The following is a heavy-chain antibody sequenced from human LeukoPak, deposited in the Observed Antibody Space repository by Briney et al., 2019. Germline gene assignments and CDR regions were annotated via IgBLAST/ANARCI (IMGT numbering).Heavy chain of an antibody. CDR3: ARDRRYFDWLLSPYYYYGMDV. D-gene: IGHD3-9*01. Sequence: GASVKVSCKASGYTFTSYAMNWVRQAPGQGLEWMGWINTNTGNPTYAQGFTGRFVFSLDTSVSTAYLQISSLKAEDTAVYYCARDRRYFDWLLSPYYYYGMDVWGQGTTVTVSS. CDR2: INTNTGNP. V-gene: IGHV7-4-1*02. CDR1: GYTFTSYA. J-gene: IGHJ6*02.